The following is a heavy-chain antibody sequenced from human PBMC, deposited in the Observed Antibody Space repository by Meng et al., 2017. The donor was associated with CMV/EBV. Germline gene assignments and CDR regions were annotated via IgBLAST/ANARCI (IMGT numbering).Heavy chain of an antibody. CDR2: IYYSGGT. Sequence: SGGYYWGWIRQPPGKGLEWIGSIYYSGGTYYSPSLKSRVTISVDTSKNQFSLRLSSVTAADTAVYYCARAKGYYYNNSGYSSGFDPWGQGTLVTVSS. D-gene: IGHD3-22*01. CDR1: SGGYY. CDR3: ARAKGYYYNNSGYSSGFDP. V-gene: IGHV4-39*07. J-gene: IGHJ5*02.